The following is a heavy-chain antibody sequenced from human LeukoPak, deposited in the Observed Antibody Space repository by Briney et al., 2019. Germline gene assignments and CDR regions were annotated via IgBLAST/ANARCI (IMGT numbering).Heavy chain of an antibody. V-gene: IGHV4-59*01. CDR3: ARVPDYYGSGRTREYYFDY. CDR1: GGSISSYY. CDR2: IYYSGGT. Sequence: SETLSLTCTVSGGSISSYYWSWIRQPPGKGLEWIGYIYYSGGTNYNPSLKSRVTISVDTSKNQFSLKLSSVTAADTAVYYCARVPDYYGSGRTREYYFDYWGQGTLVTVSS. J-gene: IGHJ4*02. D-gene: IGHD3-10*01.